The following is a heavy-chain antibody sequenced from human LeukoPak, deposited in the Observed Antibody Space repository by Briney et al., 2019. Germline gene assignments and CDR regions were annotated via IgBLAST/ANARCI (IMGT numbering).Heavy chain of an antibody. CDR3: AKEDYGGNPLRE. D-gene: IGHD4-23*01. J-gene: IGHJ4*02. V-gene: IGHV3-30*18. CDR1: GFTFSSYG. Sequence: GGSLRLSCAASGFTFSSYGMHWVRQAPGKGLEWVAVISYDGSNKYYADSVKGRFTISRGNSKNTLYLQMNSLRAEDTAVYYCAKEDYGGNPLREWGQGTLVTVSS. CDR2: ISYDGSNK.